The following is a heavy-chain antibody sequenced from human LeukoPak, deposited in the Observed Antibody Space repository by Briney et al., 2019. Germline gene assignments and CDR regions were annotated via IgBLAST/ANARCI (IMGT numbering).Heavy chain of an antibody. J-gene: IGHJ4*02. CDR2: ISSSGSTK. V-gene: IGHV3-11*04. CDR1: GFTFNDYY. D-gene: IGHD2-21*02. Sequence: GGSLRLSCAASGFTFNDYYMSWIRQAPGKGLEWVSYISSSGSTKHYADSVKGRFTFSRDNAKNSLYLQMNSLRVEDTAVYYCGKSEVTIPDSYWGQGTLVTVSS. CDR3: GKSEVTIPDSY.